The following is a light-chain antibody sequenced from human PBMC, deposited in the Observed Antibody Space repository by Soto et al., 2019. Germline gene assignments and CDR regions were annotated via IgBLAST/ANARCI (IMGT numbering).Light chain of an antibody. Sequence: QSALTQPPSASGSLGQSVTISCTGTSSDVGGYNYVSWHQQHPGKAPKVMIYEVTKRPPGVPDRFSGYKSGNTASLTVSGLQADDEADYYCSSFAGGGNPVLLGGGTKLTV. CDR2: EVT. CDR3: SSFAGGGNPVL. J-gene: IGLJ2*01. CDR1: SSDVGGYNY. V-gene: IGLV2-8*01.